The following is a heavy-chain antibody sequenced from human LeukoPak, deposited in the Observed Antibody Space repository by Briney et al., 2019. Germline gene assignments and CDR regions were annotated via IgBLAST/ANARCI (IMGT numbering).Heavy chain of an antibody. CDR1: GYTITGYY. J-gene: IGHJ5*02. V-gene: IGHV1-2*02. CDR3: ARDTTEDWFDP. D-gene: IGHD1-14*01. CDR2: INPNTGGT. Sequence: GASVKVSFKASGYTITGYYIHWVRQAPGQGPEWMGWINPNTGGTNYAPKFQGRVTMTRGTSISAVYMDLRNLRSDDTAVYYCARDTTEDWFDPWGQGTLVTVSS.